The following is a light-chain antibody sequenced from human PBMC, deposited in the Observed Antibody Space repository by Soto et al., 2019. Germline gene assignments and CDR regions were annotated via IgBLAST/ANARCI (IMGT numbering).Light chain of an antibody. CDR1: SSDVGGYNF. CDR2: EVS. Sequence: QSALTQPASVSGSPGQSITISCTGTSSDVGGYNFVSWYQQHPGKAPKLMIYEVSNRPSGFSNRFSGSKAGNTASVTISGLQAEDEADYYCGSYTSSSTYVFGAGTKLTVL. V-gene: IGLV2-14*01. J-gene: IGLJ1*01. CDR3: GSYTSSSTYV.